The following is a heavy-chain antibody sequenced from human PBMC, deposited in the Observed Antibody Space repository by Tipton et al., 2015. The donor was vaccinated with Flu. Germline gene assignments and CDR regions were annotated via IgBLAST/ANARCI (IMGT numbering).Heavy chain of an antibody. V-gene: IGHV3-33*01. CDR3: ARESDYYDSSGYYLDY. Sequence: SLRLSCAASGFTFSSYGMYWVRQAPGKGLEWVAVIWYDGSNKYYADSVKGRFTISRDNSKNTLYLQMNSLRAEDTAVYYCARESDYYDSSGYYLDYWGQGTLVTVSS. J-gene: IGHJ4*02. CDR2: IWYDGSNK. CDR1: GFTFSSYG. D-gene: IGHD3-22*01.